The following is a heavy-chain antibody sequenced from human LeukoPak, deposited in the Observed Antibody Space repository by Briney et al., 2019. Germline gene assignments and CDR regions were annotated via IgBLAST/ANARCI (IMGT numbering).Heavy chain of an antibody. CDR2: ISSNGGST. J-gene: IGHJ2*01. Sequence: GGSLRLSCSASGFTFSRYAMHWVRQAPGKGLEYVSAISSNGGSTYYADSVKGRFTISRDNSKNTLYLQMNSLRAEDTAVYYCARGLAYGDYFDLWGRGTLVTVSS. V-gene: IGHV3-64*04. CDR1: GFTFSRYA. D-gene: IGHD4-17*01. CDR3: ARGLAYGDYFDL.